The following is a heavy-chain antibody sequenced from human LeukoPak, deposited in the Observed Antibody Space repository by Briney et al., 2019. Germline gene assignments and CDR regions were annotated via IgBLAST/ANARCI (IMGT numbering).Heavy chain of an antibody. CDR2: INHNGGDT. J-gene: IGHJ5*02. Sequence: ASVKVSYKPSGYTFIRFYIHWVRQAPGQGLEWMGWINHNGGDTHYAQKVQGRVTMTRDTSDTTAYMELSSLTSDDTAVYYCARDQRQQLILGWLDHWGQGTLVTVSS. V-gene: IGHV1-2*02. D-gene: IGHD6-13*01. CDR1: GYTFIRFY. CDR3: ARDQRQQLILGWLDH.